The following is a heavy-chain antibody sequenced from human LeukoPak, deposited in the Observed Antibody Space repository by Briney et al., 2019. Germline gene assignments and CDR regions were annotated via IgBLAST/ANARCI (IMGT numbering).Heavy chain of an antibody. D-gene: IGHD2-2*03. CDR3: ARDFGYCSSTSCRYYYYYGMDV. CDR2: ICAYNGNT. Sequence: ASVTVSFTSSVYTFTNYGISWVRLAPAQGLEWMGWICAYNGNTNYAHKLQGKVTITKDTSTRTAYMELRSLRSDDTAVYYCARDFGYCSSTSCRYYYYYGMDVWGQGTTVTVSS. V-gene: IGHV1-18*01. CDR1: VYTFTNYG. J-gene: IGHJ6*02.